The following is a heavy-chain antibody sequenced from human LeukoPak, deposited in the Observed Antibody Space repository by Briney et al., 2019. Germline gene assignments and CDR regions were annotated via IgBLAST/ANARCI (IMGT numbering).Heavy chain of an antibody. CDR3: LAQYYFDY. CDR2: IISKSDGGTP. J-gene: IGHJ4*02. D-gene: IGHD4-11*01. Sequence: GGSLRLSCAASGFSLSDAYMSWVRQTPGKRLEWIGRIISKSDGGTPDYAAPVQGRFIISRDDSKGTLYLQLNSLRTDDTAVYYCLAQYYFDYWGRGTLVTVSS. CDR1: GFSLSDAY. V-gene: IGHV3-15*01.